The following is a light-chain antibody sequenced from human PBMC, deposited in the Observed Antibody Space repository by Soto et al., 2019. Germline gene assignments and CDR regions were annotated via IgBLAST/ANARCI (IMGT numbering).Light chain of an antibody. CDR3: QQYHSYPIT. CDR2: KAS. V-gene: IGKV1-5*03. J-gene: IGKJ5*01. CDR1: QTITTW. Sequence: DVHMTQSPSTLSASVGDRVTITCRANQTITTWLAWHQQKPGKAPNLLIYKASSLESRVPSRFSGSGSGTEFTLTISSLQPDDFATYYCQQYHSYPITFGQGTRLEIK.